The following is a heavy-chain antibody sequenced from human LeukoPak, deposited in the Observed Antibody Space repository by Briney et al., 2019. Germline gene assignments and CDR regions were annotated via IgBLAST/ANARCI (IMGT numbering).Heavy chain of an antibody. J-gene: IGHJ4*02. CDR3: ASAGAV. CDR2: VYSGGNT. D-gene: IGHD3-10*01. Sequence: GGSLRLSCTASGFTVSSDYMSWVRQAPGKGLEWVSVVYSGGNTYYADSVKGRFTISRDNSKNTLYLQMNSLRAEDTAVYYCASAGAVRGQGTLVTVSS. V-gene: IGHV3-66*01. CDR1: GFTVSSDY.